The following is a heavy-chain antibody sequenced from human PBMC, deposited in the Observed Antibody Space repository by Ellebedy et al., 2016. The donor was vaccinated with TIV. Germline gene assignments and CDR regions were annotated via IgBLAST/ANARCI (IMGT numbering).Heavy chain of an antibody. J-gene: IGHJ6*02. Sequence: SETLSLTCTVSGGSISSYYWSWIRQPPGKGLEWIGYIYYSGSTNYNPSLKSRVTISVDTSKNQFSLKLSSVTAADTAVYYCARSQPSDFWGSYYYYGMDVWGQGTTVTVSS. CDR3: ARSQPSDFWGSYYYYGMDV. CDR1: GGSISSYY. D-gene: IGHD3-3*01. V-gene: IGHV4-59*01. CDR2: IYYSGST.